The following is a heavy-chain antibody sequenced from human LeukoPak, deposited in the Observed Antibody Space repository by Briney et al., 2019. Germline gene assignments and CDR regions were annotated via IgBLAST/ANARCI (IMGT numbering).Heavy chain of an antibody. CDR1: GFTFSSYG. CDR2: IRYDGSNK. D-gene: IGHD6-13*01. J-gene: IGHJ4*02. Sequence: GGSLRLSCAASGFTFSSYGMHWVRQAPGKGLEWVAFIRYDGSNKYYADSVKGRFTISRDNSKNTLYLQMNSLRAEDTAVYYCASGRSWAIDYWGQGTLVTVSS. V-gene: IGHV3-30*02. CDR3: ASGRSWAIDY.